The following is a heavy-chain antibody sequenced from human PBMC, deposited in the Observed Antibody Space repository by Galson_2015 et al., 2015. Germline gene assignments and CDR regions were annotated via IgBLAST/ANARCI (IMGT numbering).Heavy chain of an antibody. CDR1: GFTFSSYE. Sequence: SLRLSCAASGFTFSSYEMSWVRQAPGKGLEWVSRISTSGITLHYADSVKGRFTISRDNAKNSLYLQMNSLRAEDTAVYYCARRCQPKESGGNCRYAFDIWGQGTMVTVSS. J-gene: IGHJ3*02. V-gene: IGHV3-48*03. CDR2: ISTSGITL. CDR3: ARRCQPKESGGNCRYAFDI. D-gene: IGHD2-15*01.